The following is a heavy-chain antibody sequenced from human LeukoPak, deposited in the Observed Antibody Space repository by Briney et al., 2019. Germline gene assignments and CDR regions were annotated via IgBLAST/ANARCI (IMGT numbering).Heavy chain of an antibody. CDR3: ATGGYYDSSANYY. D-gene: IGHD3-22*01. CDR1: GFTFSSYS. CDR2: ISSSSSYI. V-gene: IGHV3-21*01. J-gene: IGHJ4*02. Sequence: GGSLRLSCAASGFTFSSYSMNWVRQAPGKGLEWVSSISSSSSYIYYADSVKGRFTISRDNAKTSLYLQMNSLRAEDTAVYYCATGGYYDSSANYYWGQGTLVTVSS.